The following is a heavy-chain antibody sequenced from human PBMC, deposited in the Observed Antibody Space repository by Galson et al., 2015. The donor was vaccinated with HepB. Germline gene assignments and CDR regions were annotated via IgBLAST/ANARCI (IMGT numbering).Heavy chain of an antibody. V-gene: IGHV3-48*02. D-gene: IGHD3-3*01. Sequence: SLRLSCAASGFIFSSYSINWVRQAPGKGLEWVSYISSSSSTIYYADSVKGRFTISRDNAENSVYLQVNSLRDEDTAVYYCARDRARSFDYWGQGTVVTVSS. CDR2: ISSSSSTI. J-gene: IGHJ4*02. CDR3: ARDRARSFDY. CDR1: GFIFSSYS.